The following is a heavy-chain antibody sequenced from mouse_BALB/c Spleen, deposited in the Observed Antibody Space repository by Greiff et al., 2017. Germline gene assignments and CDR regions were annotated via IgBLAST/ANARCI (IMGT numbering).Heavy chain of an antibody. J-gene: IGHJ3*01. CDR3: TANYYGGSWFAY. CDR1: GYSFTSYW. Sequence: VQLKESGTVLARPGASVKMSCKASGYSFTSYWMHWVKQRPGQGLEWIGAIYPGNSDTSYNQKFKGKAKLTAVTSASTAYMELSSLTNEDSAVYYCTANYYGGSWFAYWGQGTLVTVSA. CDR2: IYPGNSDT. D-gene: IGHD1-1*01. V-gene: IGHV1-5*01.